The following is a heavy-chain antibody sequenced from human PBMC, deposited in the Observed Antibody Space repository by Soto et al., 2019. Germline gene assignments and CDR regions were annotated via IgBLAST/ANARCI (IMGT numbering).Heavy chain of an antibody. V-gene: IGHV3-30-3*01. CDR1: GITFSSYA. CDR3: ARGPSSLTRFDY. D-gene: IGHD2-2*01. Sequence: QVQLVESGGGVVQPGRSLRLSCAASGITFSSYAMHWVRQAPGKGLEWVAVISYDGSNKYYADSVKGRFTISRDNSKNTLYLQMNSLRGEDTAVYYCARGPSSLTRFDYWGQGTLVTVSS. J-gene: IGHJ4*02. CDR2: ISYDGSNK.